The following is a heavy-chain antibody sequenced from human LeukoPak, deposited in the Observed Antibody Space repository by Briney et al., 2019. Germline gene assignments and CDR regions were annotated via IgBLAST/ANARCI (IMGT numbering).Heavy chain of an antibody. CDR2: INSDGSST. J-gene: IGHJ4*02. Sequence: GGSLRLSCAASGFTFSSYWMHWVRQAPGKGLVWVSRINSDGSSTSYADSVKGRFTISRDNAKNTLYLQMNSLRAENTAVYYCAREDYGDYFDYWGQGTLVTVSS. CDR3: AREDYGDYFDY. CDR1: GFTFSSYW. V-gene: IGHV3-74*01. D-gene: IGHD4-17*01.